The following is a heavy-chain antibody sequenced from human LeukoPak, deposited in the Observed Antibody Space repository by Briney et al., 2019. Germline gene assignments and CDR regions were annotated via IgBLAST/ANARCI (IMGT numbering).Heavy chain of an antibody. J-gene: IGHJ6*03. D-gene: IGHD3-3*01. CDR2: IIPIFGTA. V-gene: IGHV1-69*01. Sequence: ASVKVSCKASGGTFSSYAISWVRQAPGQGLEWMGGIIPIFGTANYAQKFQGRVTITADESTSTAYMELSSLRSEDTAVYYCVRAEYYDSKYYYYYYMDVWGKGTTVTVSS. CDR1: GGTFSSYA. CDR3: VRAEYYDSKYYYYYYMDV.